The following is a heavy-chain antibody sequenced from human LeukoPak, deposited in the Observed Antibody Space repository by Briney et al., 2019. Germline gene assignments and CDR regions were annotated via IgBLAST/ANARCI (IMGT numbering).Heavy chain of an antibody. CDR1: GFTFSSYA. V-gene: IGHV3-23*01. J-gene: IGHJ4*02. CDR2: ISGSGGST. Sequence: GGSLRLSCAASGFTFSSYAMSWVRQAPVKGLEWVSGISGSGGSTYYADSVKGRFTIPRDNSKNTLYLQMNSLRVEDTAVYYCARDGVFGDYWGQGTLVTVSS. D-gene: IGHD3-3*01. CDR3: ARDGVFGDY.